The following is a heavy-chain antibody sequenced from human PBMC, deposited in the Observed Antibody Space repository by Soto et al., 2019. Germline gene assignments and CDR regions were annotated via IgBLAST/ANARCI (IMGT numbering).Heavy chain of an antibody. V-gene: IGHV1-2*04. Sequence: EASVKVSCKASGYTFTGYYMHWVRQAPGQGLEWMGWINPNSGGTNYAQKFQGWVTMTRDTSISTAYMELSRLRSDDTAVYYCARARGDCSSTSCPLPDYWGQGTLVTVSS. D-gene: IGHD2-2*01. CDR2: INPNSGGT. CDR1: GYTFTGYY. J-gene: IGHJ4*02. CDR3: ARARGDCSSTSCPLPDY.